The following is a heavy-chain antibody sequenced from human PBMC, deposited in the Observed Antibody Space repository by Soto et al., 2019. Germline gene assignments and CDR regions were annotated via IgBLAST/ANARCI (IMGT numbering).Heavy chain of an antibody. J-gene: IGHJ3*02. CDR1: GGSISSYY. D-gene: IGHD3-10*01. CDR2: IYHSGST. Sequence: SETLSLTCTVSGGSISSYYWSWIRQPPGKGLEWIGEIYHSGSTNYNPSLKSRVTMSVDKSKNQFSLKLSSVTAADTAVYYCASKLGEFLADAFDIWGQGTIVPVSS. V-gene: IGHV4-59*12. CDR3: ASKLGEFLADAFDI.